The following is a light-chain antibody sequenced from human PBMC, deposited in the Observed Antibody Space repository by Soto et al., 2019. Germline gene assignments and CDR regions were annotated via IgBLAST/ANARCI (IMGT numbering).Light chain of an antibody. CDR3: CSSRSSSSTFYV. Sequence: QSALTQPASVSGSPGQSITISCAGTSSDIGGSNYVSWYQQHPGKAPKLMIYGVSNRPSGVSNRFSGSKSGNTASLTISGLQADEDADYFCCSSRSSSSTFYVFGTGTKLTVL. V-gene: IGLV2-14*03. J-gene: IGLJ1*01. CDR1: SSDIGGSNY. CDR2: GVS.